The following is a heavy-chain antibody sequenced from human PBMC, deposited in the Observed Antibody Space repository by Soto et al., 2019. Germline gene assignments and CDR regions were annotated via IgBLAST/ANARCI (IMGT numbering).Heavy chain of an antibody. CDR1: GFSLSNAGLG. V-gene: IGHV2-26*04. CDR3: ASTYSTSWNGFDP. D-gene: IGHD6-13*01. J-gene: IGHJ5*02. CDR2: IFSNDEK. Sequence: QVTVKESGPVLVKPTETLTLTCTVSGFSLSNAGLGVSWIRQPPGKALEWLAHIFSNDEKSYSTSLKSRLTIYKDTSKSQVVLTMTNMDPVDTATYYCASTYSTSWNGFDPWGQGTLVTVSS.